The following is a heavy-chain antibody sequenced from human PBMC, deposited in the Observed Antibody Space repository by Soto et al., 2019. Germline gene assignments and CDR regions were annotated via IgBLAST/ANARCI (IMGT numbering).Heavy chain of an antibody. J-gene: IGHJ6*02. CDR3: ARVLGPPPYYYGMDV. Sequence: QVQLQESGPVLVKPSQTLSLTCTVSGGSISSGNFYWTWILQHPGKGLEWVGYIFYSGSAYYSPSLKSRVTISVDTSKNQFSLKLSSVTAADTAVYYCARVLGPPPYYYGMDVWGQGTTVTVSS. V-gene: IGHV4-31*03. D-gene: IGHD3-16*01. CDR1: GGSISSGNFY. CDR2: IFYSGSA.